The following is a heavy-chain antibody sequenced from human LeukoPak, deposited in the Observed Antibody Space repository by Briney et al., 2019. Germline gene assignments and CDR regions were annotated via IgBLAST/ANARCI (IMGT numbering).Heavy chain of an antibody. Sequence: GGSLRLSRAASGFTVSGTHMSWVRQAPGKGLEWVAAMYTGGTTYYADSVTGRFTISRDNSKNTLYLHMNSLRAEDTAVYYCAKDEATSGGGLASWGQGTLVSVSS. J-gene: IGHJ4*02. D-gene: IGHD3-16*01. CDR3: AKDEATSGGGLAS. CDR2: MYTGGTT. CDR1: GFTVSGTH. V-gene: IGHV3-53*01.